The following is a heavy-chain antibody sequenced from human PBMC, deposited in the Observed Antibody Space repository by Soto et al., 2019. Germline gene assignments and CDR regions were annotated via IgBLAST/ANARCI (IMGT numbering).Heavy chain of an antibody. CDR1: GFTFSSYA. Sequence: EVQLLESGGGLVQPGGSLRLSCAASGFTFSSYAMSWVRQAPGKGLEWVAAISGSGGSTYYADSVKGRFTISRDKSKNTLYLQMNSLRAEDTAVYYCAKVPYYSDSSGYYLVLGHEYFQHWGQWTLVTVAS. V-gene: IGHV3-23*01. CDR2: ISGSGGST. D-gene: IGHD3-22*01. CDR3: AKVPYYSDSSGYYLVLGHEYFQH. J-gene: IGHJ1*01.